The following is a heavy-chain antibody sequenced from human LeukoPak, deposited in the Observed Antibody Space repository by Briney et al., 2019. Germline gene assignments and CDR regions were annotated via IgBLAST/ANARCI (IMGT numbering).Heavy chain of an antibody. CDR3: AKDQSGYTYGYPSKLSSYNYYGMDV. CDR1: GFTFSGYG. Sequence: PGGSLRLSCAASGFTFSGYGMHWVRQAPGKGLEWVAVIWYDGSNKHYADSVQGRFTISRDNSKDTLYLQMNSLRAEDTAVYYCAKDQSGYTYGYPSKLSSYNYYGMDVWGQGTTVTVSS. V-gene: IGHV3-33*06. CDR2: IWYDGSNK. D-gene: IGHD5-18*01. J-gene: IGHJ6*02.